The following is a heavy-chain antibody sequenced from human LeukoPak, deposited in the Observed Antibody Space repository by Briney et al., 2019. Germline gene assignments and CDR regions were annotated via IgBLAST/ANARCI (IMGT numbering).Heavy chain of an antibody. CDR1: GYTFTSYD. V-gene: IGHV1-8*01. Sequence: GASVKVSCKASGYTFTSYDINWVRQATGQGLEWMGWMNPNSGNTGYAQKFQGRVTMTRNTSISTAYMELSSLRSEDTAVYYCARAGVHSSVGGDDIDYWGQGTLVTVSS. CDR3: ARAGVHSSVGGDDIDY. CDR2: MNPNSGNT. D-gene: IGHD6-25*01. J-gene: IGHJ4*02.